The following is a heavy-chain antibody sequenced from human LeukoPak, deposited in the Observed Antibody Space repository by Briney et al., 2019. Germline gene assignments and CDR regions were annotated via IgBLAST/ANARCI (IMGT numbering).Heavy chain of an antibody. J-gene: IGHJ4*02. Sequence: SVKVSCKASGGTFSSYAISWVRQAPGQGLEWMGGIIPIFGAANYAQKFQGRVTITTDESTSTAYMELSSLRSEDTAVYYCATVVTVIEGFDYWGQGTLVTVSS. CDR1: GGTFSSYA. CDR2: IIPIFGAA. CDR3: ATVVTVIEGFDY. D-gene: IGHD2-21*02. V-gene: IGHV1-69*05.